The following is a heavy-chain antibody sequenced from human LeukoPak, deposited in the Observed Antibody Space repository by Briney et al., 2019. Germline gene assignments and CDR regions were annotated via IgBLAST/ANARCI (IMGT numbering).Heavy chain of an antibody. CDR3: AKIPGGSLVGATLPVVY. Sequence: PGGSLRLSCAASGFTFSSYAMSWVRQAPGKGLEWVSGISASGGSTYYADSVKGRFTISRDNSKNTLSLQMNSLTVEDTATYYCAKIPGGSLVGATLPVVYWGQGTLVTVSS. CDR1: GFTFSSYA. V-gene: IGHV3-23*01. J-gene: IGHJ4*02. CDR2: ISASGGST. D-gene: IGHD1-26*01.